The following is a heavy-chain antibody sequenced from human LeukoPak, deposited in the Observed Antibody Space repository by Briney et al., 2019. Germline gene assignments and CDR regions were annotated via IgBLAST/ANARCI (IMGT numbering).Heavy chain of an antibody. CDR2: TYYSGST. J-gene: IGHJ6*02. CDR3: ARESYGNYYYGMDV. D-gene: IGHD5-18*01. CDR1: GGSISSYY. V-gene: IGHV4-59*12. Sequence: PSETLSLTCTVSGGSISSYYWSWIRQPPGKGLEWIGYTYYSGSTNYNPSLKSRVTISVDTSKNQFSLKLSSVTAADTAVYYCARESYGNYYYGMDVWGQGTTVTVSS.